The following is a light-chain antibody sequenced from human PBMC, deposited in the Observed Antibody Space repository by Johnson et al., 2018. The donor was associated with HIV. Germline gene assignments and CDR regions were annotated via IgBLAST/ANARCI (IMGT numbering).Light chain of an antibody. V-gene: IGLV1-51*01. CDR1: SSNIGYNS. CDR3: GTWDSSLGAGLYV. Sequence: QSVLTQPPSVSAAPGQKVTISCSGSSSNIGYNSVSWYLQLPGTAPKLLIYDNNKRPSGIPDRFSGSKSGTSATLGITGLQPGDEADYYCGTWDSSLGAGLYVFGTGTKVTVL. J-gene: IGLJ1*01. CDR2: DNN.